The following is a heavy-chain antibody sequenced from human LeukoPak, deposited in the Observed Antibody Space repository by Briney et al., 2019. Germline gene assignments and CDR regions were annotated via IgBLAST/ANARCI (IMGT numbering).Heavy chain of an antibody. J-gene: IGHJ4*02. D-gene: IGHD6-25*01. CDR2: IYYSGST. V-gene: IGHV4-59*01. CDR3: ARVGPSTRLQLDY. Sequence: SETLSLTCTVSGGSISSYYWSWIRQPPGKGLEWIGYIYYSGSTNYNPSLKSRVTISVDTSKNQFSLELSSVTAADTAVYYCARVGPSTRLQLDYWSQGTLVTVSS. CDR1: GGSISSYY.